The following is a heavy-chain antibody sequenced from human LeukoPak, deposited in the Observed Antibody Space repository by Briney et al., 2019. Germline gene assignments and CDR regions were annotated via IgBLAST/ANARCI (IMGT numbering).Heavy chain of an antibody. Sequence: GESLKISYEAFGYSFFHSWLGWVRQIPGKGLEWMGMIFPGDSDTRYSPSFQGHVTISADRSTNTAYLHLSNLKASDTAIYYCARADSRISAIDYWGQGTLVTVSS. J-gene: IGHJ4*02. V-gene: IGHV5-51*01. D-gene: IGHD5-18*01. CDR3: ARADSRISAIDY. CDR1: GYSFFHSW. CDR2: IFPGDSDT.